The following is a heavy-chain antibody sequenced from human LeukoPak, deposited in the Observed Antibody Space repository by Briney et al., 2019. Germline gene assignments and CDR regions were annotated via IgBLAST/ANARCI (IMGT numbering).Heavy chain of an antibody. J-gene: IGHJ6*03. CDR2: IYTSGST. CDR1: GGSISSGSYY. D-gene: IGHD2-2*01. CDR3: AREVVPAAMTYYYYYYMDV. Sequence: SQTLSLTCTVSGGSISSGSYYWSWIRQPAGKGLEWIGRIYTSGSTNYNPSLKSRVTISVDTSKNQFSLKLSSVTDADTAVYYCAREVVPAAMTYYYYYYMDVWGKGTTVTVSS. V-gene: IGHV4-61*02.